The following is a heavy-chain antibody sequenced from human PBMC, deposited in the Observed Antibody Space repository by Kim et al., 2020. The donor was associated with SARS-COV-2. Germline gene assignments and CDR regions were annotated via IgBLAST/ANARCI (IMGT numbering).Heavy chain of an antibody. V-gene: IGHV3-23*01. CDR2: ISGSGDIT. CDR3: AKAGTSGSRGGYNQ. D-gene: IGHD6-25*01. Sequence: GGSLRLSCAASGFSFSSYVMNWVRQAPGKGLECVSVISGSGDITYYADSVKGRFTISRDNSKNTLYLQMNSLRAEDTAVYYCAKAGTSGSRGGYNQWGQGTLVTVSS. J-gene: IGHJ4*02. CDR1: GFSFSSYV.